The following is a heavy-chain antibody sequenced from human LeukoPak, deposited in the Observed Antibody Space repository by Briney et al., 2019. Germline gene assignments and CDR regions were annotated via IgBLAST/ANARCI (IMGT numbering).Heavy chain of an antibody. D-gene: IGHD2-15*01. J-gene: IGHJ6*03. CDR3: ARGDCSGGSYYYYYMDV. CDR1: GFTFRNYW. V-gene: IGHV3-74*01. Sequence: GGSLRLSCAASGFTFRNYWMHWVRQAPGKGLMWVSSINSDGSSTNYADSVKGRFTISRDNAKNTLHLQMNSLRAEDTAVYYCARGDCSGGSYYYYYMDVWGKGTTVTVSS. CDR2: INSDGSST.